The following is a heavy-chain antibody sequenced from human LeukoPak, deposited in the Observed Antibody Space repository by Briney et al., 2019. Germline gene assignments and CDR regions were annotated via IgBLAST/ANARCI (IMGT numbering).Heavy chain of an antibody. CDR2: IFPIFRTA. CDR3: ARDRGERDSTWSLPAHGFDI. CDR1: GGTFSSYA. Sequence: VKVSCKASGGTFSSYAINWVRQPPGQGLQWMGRIFPIFRTANYAQKFQGRVTATTDESTSTAYMELSSLRPEDTAMYYCARDRGERDSTWSLPAHGFDIWGQGTMVTVSS. V-gene: IGHV1-69*05. J-gene: IGHJ3*02. D-gene: IGHD6-13*01.